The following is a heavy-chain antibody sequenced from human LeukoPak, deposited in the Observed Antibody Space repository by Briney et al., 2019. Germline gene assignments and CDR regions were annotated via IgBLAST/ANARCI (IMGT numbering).Heavy chain of an antibody. Sequence: GASVRVSCKPSGYTFNTYGISWVRQAPGQGHEWMAWISTYNGDTNYAQNLQGRVTITKDTSTSTVYMELRSLTSDDTAVYYCARRGPYRYFDYWGQGTLVSVSS. D-gene: IGHD3-16*02. V-gene: IGHV1-18*01. CDR1: GYTFNTYG. J-gene: IGHJ4*02. CDR2: ISTYNGDT. CDR3: ARRGPYRYFDY.